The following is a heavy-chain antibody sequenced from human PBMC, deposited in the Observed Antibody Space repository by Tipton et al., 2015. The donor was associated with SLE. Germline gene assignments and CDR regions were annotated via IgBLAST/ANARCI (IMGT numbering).Heavy chain of an antibody. V-gene: IGHV4-59*01. D-gene: IGHD3-3*01. CDR3: ARGTPFMEWERNWFAP. J-gene: IGHJ5*02. CDR1: GGSINDYY. Sequence: TLSLTCTVSGGSINDYYWSWIRQPPGKGLEWIGSMFYSGNTNYSPSVNPSLKSRVTASEDKSKNQFSLNLSSVTAADTAVYYCARGTPFMEWERNWFAPWGQGTLVTVSS. CDR2: MFYSGNT.